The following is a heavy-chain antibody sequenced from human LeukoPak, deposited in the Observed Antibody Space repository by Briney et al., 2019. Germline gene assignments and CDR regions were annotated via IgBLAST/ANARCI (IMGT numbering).Heavy chain of an antibody. D-gene: IGHD6-13*01. J-gene: IGHJ6*03. CDR2: IIPIFGTA. Sequence: GSSVKVSCKASGGTFSSYAISWVRQAPGQGLEWMGGIIPIFGTANYAQKFQGRVTITTDESTSTAYMELSSLRSEDTAVYYCARGAAAGSYYYYYYMDVWDKGTTVTVSS. CDR3: ARGAAAGSYYYYYYMDV. V-gene: IGHV1-69*05. CDR1: GGTFSSYA.